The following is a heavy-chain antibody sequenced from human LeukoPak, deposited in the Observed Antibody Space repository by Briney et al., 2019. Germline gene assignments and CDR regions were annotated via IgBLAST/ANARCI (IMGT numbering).Heavy chain of an antibody. V-gene: IGHV3-66*01. CDR2: IYSGGST. J-gene: IGHJ4*02. D-gene: IGHD6-19*01. Sequence: PGGSLRLSCAASGLTVSSNFMTWVRQAPGRGLEWVSIIYSGGSTYYADSVKGRFTISRDNSKNTLYLQMNSLRAEDTAVYYCARGGIAVAGTLGYWGQGTLVTVSS. CDR1: GLTVSSNF. CDR3: ARGGIAVAGTLGY.